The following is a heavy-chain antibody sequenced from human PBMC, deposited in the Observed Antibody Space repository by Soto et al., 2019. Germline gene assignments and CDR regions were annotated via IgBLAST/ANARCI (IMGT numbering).Heavy chain of an antibody. CDR2: ISGSGTST. V-gene: IGHV3-23*01. J-gene: IGHJ4*02. CDR1: GFTFISYA. Sequence: HPGGALRLSCAASGFTFISYALNWVRQAPGKGLEWVAEISGSGTSTYYAPSVKGRFIISSDSSKNTLYLRMYSLRAEDTAMYYCAKSLSALFSLGDFKYWGQGALVTVSS. CDR3: AKSLSALFSLGDFKY. D-gene: IGHD2-21*01.